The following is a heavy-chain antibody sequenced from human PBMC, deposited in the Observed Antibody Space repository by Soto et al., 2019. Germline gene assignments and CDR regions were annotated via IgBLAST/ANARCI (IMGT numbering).Heavy chain of an antibody. J-gene: IGHJ6*02. CDR3: ARDSRSWGDYYYGMDV. Sequence: ASVKVSCKASGYTFTIYAMHWVRQAPGQRLEWMGWINAGNGNTKYSQKFQGRVTITRDTSASTAYMELSSLRSEDTAVYYCARDSRSWGDYYYGMDVWGQGTTVTVSS. D-gene: IGHD6-6*01. CDR2: INAGNGNT. CDR1: GYTFTIYA. V-gene: IGHV1-3*01.